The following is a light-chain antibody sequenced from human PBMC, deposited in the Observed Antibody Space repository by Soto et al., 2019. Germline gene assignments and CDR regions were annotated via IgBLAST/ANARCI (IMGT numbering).Light chain of an antibody. CDR1: QSVSNN. CDR3: QQYNNWPPWT. CDR2: AAS. V-gene: IGKV3-15*01. Sequence: EIVLTQSPGTLSLSPGERATLSSRASQSVSNNYLAWYQQKPGQSPRLLIYAASIRATDFPARFSGSGSGTEFTLTISGLQSDDFAVYFCQQYNNWPPWTFGHGTKVDIK. J-gene: IGKJ1*01.